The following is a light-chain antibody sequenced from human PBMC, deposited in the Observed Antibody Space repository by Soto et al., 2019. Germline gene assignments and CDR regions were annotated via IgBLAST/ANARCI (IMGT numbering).Light chain of an antibody. CDR3: CSYAGSYTLV. V-gene: IGLV2-23*01. CDR1: SSDIGSYNF. J-gene: IGLJ2*01. Sequence: QSALTQPASVSGSPGQSITISCTGTSSDIGSYNFVSWYQQHPGKAPKLMIYEGVKRPSGVSNRFSGSKSGNTASLTISGLQTEDEADYYCCSYAGSYTLVFGGGTQLTVL. CDR2: EGV.